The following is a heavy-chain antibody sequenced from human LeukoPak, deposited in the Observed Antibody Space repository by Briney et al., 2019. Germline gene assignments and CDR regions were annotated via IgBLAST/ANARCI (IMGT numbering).Heavy chain of an antibody. J-gene: IGHJ3*02. CDR1: GFTFSSYG. Sequence: GGSLRLSCAASGFTFSSYGMHWVRQAPCKGLEWVAFIRYDGSNKYYADSVKGRFTISRDNSKNTLYLQTNSLRAEDTAVYYCAKDARSFMLLDAFDIWGQGTMVTVSS. D-gene: IGHD2-8*01. CDR3: AKDARSFMLLDAFDI. CDR2: IRYDGSNK. V-gene: IGHV3-30*02.